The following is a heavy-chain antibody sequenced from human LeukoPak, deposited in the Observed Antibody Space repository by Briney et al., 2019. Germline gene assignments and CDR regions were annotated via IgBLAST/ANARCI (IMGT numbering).Heavy chain of an antibody. V-gene: IGHV1-18*01. CDR1: GYPFTTYG. J-gene: IGHJ5*02. CDR3: ARDWWGYDVLTGDNWFDP. Sequence: ASVKVSCKASGYPFTTYGITWVRQAPGQGLEWMGWISTYNGDTNYAQKFRGRVTMTTDTPTTTAYIELRSLTSDDTAAYYCARDWWGYDVLTGDNWFDPWGQGTLVTVSS. D-gene: IGHD3-9*01. CDR2: ISTYNGDT.